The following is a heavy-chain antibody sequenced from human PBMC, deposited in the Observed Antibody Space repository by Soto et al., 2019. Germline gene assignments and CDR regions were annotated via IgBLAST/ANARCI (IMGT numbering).Heavy chain of an antibody. CDR3: AAGGSGSAAY. Sequence: QVQLQESGPRLVKPSETLTITCAVSGGSITSFYYTWIRQPPGNGLEWIGSVLSSESAYYNPSLKSRATMSIDASKNQFSLTLTSVTAADTAFYYCAAGGSGSAAYWGQGSLVTISS. D-gene: IGHD3-10*01. CDR1: GGSITSFY. J-gene: IGHJ4*02. V-gene: IGHV4-59*01. CDR2: VLSSESA.